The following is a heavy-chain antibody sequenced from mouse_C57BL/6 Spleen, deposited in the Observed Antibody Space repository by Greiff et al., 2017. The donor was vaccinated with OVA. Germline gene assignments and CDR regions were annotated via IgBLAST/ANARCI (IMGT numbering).Heavy chain of an antibody. CDR3: AGATGWYFDV. Sequence: QVQLKQPGAELVKPGASVKLSCKASGYTFTSYWMQWVKQRPGQGLEWIGEIDPSDSYTNYNQKFKGKATLTVDTSSSTAYMQLSSLTSEDSAVYYCAGATGWYFDVWGTGTTVTVSS. J-gene: IGHJ1*03. V-gene: IGHV1-50*01. CDR1: GYTFTSYW. D-gene: IGHD4-1*01. CDR2: IDPSDSYT.